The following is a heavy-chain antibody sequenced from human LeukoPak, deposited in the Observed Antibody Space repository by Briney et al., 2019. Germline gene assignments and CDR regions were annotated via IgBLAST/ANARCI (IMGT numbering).Heavy chain of an antibody. V-gene: IGHV3-7*01. CDR2: IKQDGSEK. CDR1: GFTVSSYW. Sequence: GGSLRLSWAASGFTVSSYWMSWVRQAPGKGLEWVANIKQDGSEKYYVDSVKGRFTISRDNAKNSLYLQMNSLRAEDTAVYYCASWYYYDSSGYSSLGYWGQGTLVTVSS. CDR3: ASWYYYDSSGYSSLGY. D-gene: IGHD3-22*01. J-gene: IGHJ4*02.